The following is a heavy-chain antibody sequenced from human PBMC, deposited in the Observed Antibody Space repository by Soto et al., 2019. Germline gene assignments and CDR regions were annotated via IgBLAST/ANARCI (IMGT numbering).Heavy chain of an antibody. Sequence: VASVKVSCKASGYTFTSYGISWVRQAPGQGLEWMGWISAYNGNTNYAQKLQGRVTMTTDTSTSTAYMELRSLRSDDTAVYYCARDGYDYVWGSYRYTKPNWFDPWGQGTLVTVSS. V-gene: IGHV1-18*04. D-gene: IGHD3-16*02. CDR2: ISAYNGNT. CDR1: GYTFTSYG. CDR3: ARDGYDYVWGSYRYTKPNWFDP. J-gene: IGHJ5*02.